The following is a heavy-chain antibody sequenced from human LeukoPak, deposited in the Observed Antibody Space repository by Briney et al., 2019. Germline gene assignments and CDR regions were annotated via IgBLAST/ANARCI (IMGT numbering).Heavy chain of an antibody. CDR3: ARDLKMGATRAFDC. D-gene: IGHD1-26*01. CDR1: GFTFSSYG. V-gene: IGHV3-33*01. CDR2: LWFDGSNT. Sequence: GRSLRLSCAASGFTFSSYGMHWVRQAPGKGLEWVAVLWFDGSNTYYADSVKGRFTISRDNSKNTLYLQMNSLRAEDTAVYYCARDLKMGATRAFDCWGQGTLVSVSS. J-gene: IGHJ4*02.